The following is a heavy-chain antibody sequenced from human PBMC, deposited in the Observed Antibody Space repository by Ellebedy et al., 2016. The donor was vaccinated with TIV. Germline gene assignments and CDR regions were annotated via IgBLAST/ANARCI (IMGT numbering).Heavy chain of an antibody. CDR1: GGSISSYY. V-gene: IGHV4-59*08. J-gene: IGHJ4*02. D-gene: IGHD1-26*01. CDR3: ARHGVGATIVDY. CDR2: IYYSGST. Sequence: MPGGSLRLSCTVSGGSISSYYWSWIRHPPGKGLEWIGYIYYSGSTNYNPSLKSRVTISVDTSKNQFSLKLSSVTAADTAVYYCARHGVGATIVDYWGQGTLVTVSS.